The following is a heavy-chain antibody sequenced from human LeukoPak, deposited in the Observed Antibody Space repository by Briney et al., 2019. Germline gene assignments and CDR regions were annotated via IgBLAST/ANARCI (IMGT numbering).Heavy chain of an antibody. D-gene: IGHD3-10*01. V-gene: IGHV3-23*01. Sequence: TGGSLRFSCAVSGVTLSNYGMSWVRQAPGKGLEWVAGISGSGGGTVYADSVKGRFTISRDNPKNTLYLQMNSLRAEDTAVYFCAKRGVVIRVVLVGFHKEAYYFDSWGQGALVTVSS. CDR3: AKRGVVIRVVLVGFHKEAYYFDS. J-gene: IGHJ4*02. CDR2: ISGSGGGT. CDR1: GVTLSNYG.